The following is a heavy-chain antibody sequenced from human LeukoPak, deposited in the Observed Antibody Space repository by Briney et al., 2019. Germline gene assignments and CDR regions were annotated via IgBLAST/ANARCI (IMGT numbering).Heavy chain of an antibody. J-gene: IGHJ4*02. CDR1: GGSFSGYY. V-gene: IGHV4-34*01. D-gene: IGHD3-10*01. Sequence: SETLSLTCAVYGGSFSGYYWSWIRQPPGKGLEWIGEVNHSGSTTYNPSLRSRVTISVDTSKNQFSLKLTSVTAADTAVYYCARTFRITLTRGIITPYYFDSWGQGTLVTVSS. CDR2: VNHSGST. CDR3: ARTFRITLTRGIITPYYFDS.